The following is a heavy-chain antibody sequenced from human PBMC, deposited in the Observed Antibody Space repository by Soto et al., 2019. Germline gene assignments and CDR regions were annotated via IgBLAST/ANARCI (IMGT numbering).Heavy chain of an antibody. CDR1: GFTFSSYA. CDR2: ISGSGGST. CDR3: AKSPVGDPYYDYVWGSYRYPSYYFDY. D-gene: IGHD3-16*02. V-gene: IGHV3-23*01. Sequence: GGSLRLSCAASGFTFSSYAMSWVRQAPGKGLEWVSAISGSGGSTYYADSVKGRFTISRDNSKNTLYLQMNSLRAEDTAVYYGAKSPVGDPYYDYVWGSYRYPSYYFDYWGQGTLVTVSS. J-gene: IGHJ4*02.